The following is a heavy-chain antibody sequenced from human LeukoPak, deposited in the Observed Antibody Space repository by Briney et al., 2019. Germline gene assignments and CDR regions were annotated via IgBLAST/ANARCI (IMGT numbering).Heavy chain of an antibody. CDR1: GFTFSSYA. V-gene: IGHV3-23*01. CDR3: AKDLFGGGTTPYYFDY. Sequence: GGSLRLSSAASGFTFSSYAMSWVRQAPGKELEWVSAISGSGGSTYYADSVKGRFTISRDNSKNTLYLQMNSLRAEDTAVYYCAKDLFGGGTTPYYFDYWGQGTLVTVSS. D-gene: IGHD1-1*01. J-gene: IGHJ4*02. CDR2: ISGSGGST.